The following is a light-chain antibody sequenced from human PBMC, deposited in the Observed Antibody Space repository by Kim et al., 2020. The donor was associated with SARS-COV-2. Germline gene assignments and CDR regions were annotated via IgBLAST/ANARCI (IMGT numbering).Light chain of an antibody. J-gene: IGKJ1*01. CDR1: QSVSSNY. CDR3: QQYSTSPHT. V-gene: IGKV3-20*01. CDR2: GAS. Sequence: VLTQSPGTLSLSPGERATLSCRASQSVSSNYVAWYQQQPGQAPRLLISGASNRATGIPDRFSGSGSGTDFTLTIRRLEPEDFAVYYCQQYSTSPHTFGQGTKVDIK.